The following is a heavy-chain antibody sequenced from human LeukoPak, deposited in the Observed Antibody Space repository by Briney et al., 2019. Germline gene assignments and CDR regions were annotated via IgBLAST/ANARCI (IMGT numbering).Heavy chain of an antibody. J-gene: IGHJ4*02. CDR1: GFTFSSYS. D-gene: IGHD6-13*01. V-gene: IGHV3-48*01. Sequence: GGSLRLSCAASGFTFSSYSMNWVRQAPGKGLEWVSSISSSSSTIYYADPVKGRFTISRDNAKNSLYLQMNSLRAEDTAVYYCARVGAAAGSFDYWGQGTLVTVSS. CDR2: ISSSSSTI. CDR3: ARVGAAAGSFDY.